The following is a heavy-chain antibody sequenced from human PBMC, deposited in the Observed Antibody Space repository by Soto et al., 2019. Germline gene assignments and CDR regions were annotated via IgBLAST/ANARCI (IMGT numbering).Heavy chain of an antibody. CDR3: ARDHLGIAAGDFDL. J-gene: IGHJ4*02. V-gene: IGHV3-21*01. CDR2: ISSGRPDI. D-gene: IGHD6-19*01. Sequence: EDHLVESGGGLVKPGGSLRLSCAASGFSFDTYNMNWVRQAPGKGLEWVSSISSGRPDIFYADSVRGRFTISRDDAKKSLFLQTNSLRADDTAVYYCARDHLGIAAGDFDLWGQGTLVTVSS. CDR1: GFSFDTYN.